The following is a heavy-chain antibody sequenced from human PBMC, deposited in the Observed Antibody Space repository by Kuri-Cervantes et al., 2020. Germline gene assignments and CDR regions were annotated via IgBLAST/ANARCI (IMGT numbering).Heavy chain of an antibody. D-gene: IGHD3-22*01. Sequence: SVKVSCKASGGTFSSYAISWVRQAPGQGLEWMGGIIPIFGTANYAQKFQGRVTITTDESTSTAYMELSSLRSEDTAVYYCARVSPDYYDSSGYRAFDIWGQGTMVTVSS. CDR3: ARVSPDYYDSSGYRAFDI. V-gene: IGHV1-69*05. J-gene: IGHJ3*02. CDR2: IIPIFGTA. CDR1: GGTFSSYA.